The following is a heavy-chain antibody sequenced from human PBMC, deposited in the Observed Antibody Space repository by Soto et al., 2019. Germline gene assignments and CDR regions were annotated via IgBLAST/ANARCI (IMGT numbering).Heavy chain of an antibody. J-gene: IGHJ6*03. Sequence: SETLSLTCTVSGGSIRSYYWSWIRQPPGKGLEWIGYIYYSGSTNYNPSLKSRVTISVDTSKNQLSLELSSVTAADTAVYYCARCATSGNYYYYYYMDVWGKGTTVTVSS. V-gene: IGHV4-59*01. CDR2: IYYSGST. D-gene: IGHD6-25*01. CDR1: GGSIRSYY. CDR3: ARCATSGNYYYYYYMDV.